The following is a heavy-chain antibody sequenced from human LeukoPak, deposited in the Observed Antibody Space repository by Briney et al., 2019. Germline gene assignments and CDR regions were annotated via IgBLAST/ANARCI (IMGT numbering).Heavy chain of an antibody. J-gene: IGHJ4*02. V-gene: IGHV1-69*05. CDR3: ASTNSRGIWSGYYRYYFDY. Sequence: SVKVSCKASGGTFSSYAISWVRRAPGQGLEWMGGIIPIFCTANYAQKFQGRVTITTDESTSTAYMELSSLRSEDTAVYYCASTNSRGIWSGYYRYYFDYWGQGTLVTVSS. CDR2: IIPIFCTA. D-gene: IGHD3-3*01. CDR1: GGTFSSYA.